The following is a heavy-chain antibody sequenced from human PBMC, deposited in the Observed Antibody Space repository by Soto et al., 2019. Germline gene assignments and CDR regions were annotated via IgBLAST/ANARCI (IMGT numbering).Heavy chain of an antibody. J-gene: IGHJ4*02. CDR2: ISHSGNT. CDR3: ARDKITGLFDY. D-gene: IGHD2-8*02. CDR1: GGSISSGGYY. V-gene: IGHV4-30-4*01. Sequence: PSETLSLTCTVSGGSISSGGYYWTWIRQPPGKGLEWIGYISHSGNTYYNSSLKSRLTMSLDTSKNQFSLSLSSVTAADTAVYYCARDKITGLFDYWGQGTLVTVSS.